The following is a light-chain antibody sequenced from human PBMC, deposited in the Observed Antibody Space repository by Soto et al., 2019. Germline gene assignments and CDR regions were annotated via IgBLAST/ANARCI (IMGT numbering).Light chain of an antibody. J-gene: IGKJ1*01. CDR1: QSIAGL. CDR3: QQRGNWPWT. CDR2: DAS. V-gene: IGKV3-11*01. Sequence: EIVLTQSPATLSLSPGERATLSCRTSQSIAGLLAWYQQQPGQAPRLLIYDASNRATGIPARFSGSGSGTDFTLTISCLEPEDFADYYCQQRGNWPWTFGQGTTVEI.